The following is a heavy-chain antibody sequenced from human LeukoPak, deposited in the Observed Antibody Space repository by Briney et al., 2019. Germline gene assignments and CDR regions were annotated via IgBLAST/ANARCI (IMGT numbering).Heavy chain of an antibody. CDR2: ISDAGAHT. CDR1: GFTFSNYW. V-gene: IGHV3-74*01. D-gene: IGHD3-22*01. CDR3: ARLEGYYFDSSGHYYEKWIGYMDV. Sequence: PGGSLRLSCAASGFTFSNYWMHWVRQAPGKGLVWVSRISDAGAHTFYADSVKGRFAMSRDNAKNTLYLQMNSLRAEDAALYYCARLEGYYFDSSGHYYEKWIGYMDVWGKGTTVTVSS. J-gene: IGHJ6*03.